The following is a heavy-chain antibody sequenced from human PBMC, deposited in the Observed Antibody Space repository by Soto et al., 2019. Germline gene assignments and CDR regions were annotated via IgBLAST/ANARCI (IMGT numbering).Heavy chain of an antibody. CDR2: INHSGST. J-gene: IGHJ6*02. V-gene: IGHV4-34*01. CDR3: ARDEGNWGLTYYYYGMDV. Sequence: SGTLSPPRAFFGGAFSGFYWGLVRQPPGKGLEWIGEINHSGSTNYNPSLKSRVTISVDTSKNQFSLKLSSVTAADTAVYYCARDEGNWGLTYYYYGMDVWGQGTTVTVSS. CDR1: GGAFSGFY. D-gene: IGHD7-27*01.